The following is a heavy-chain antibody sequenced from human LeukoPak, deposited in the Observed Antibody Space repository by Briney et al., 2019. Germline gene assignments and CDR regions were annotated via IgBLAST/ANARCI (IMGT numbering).Heavy chain of an antibody. J-gene: IGHJ4*02. CDR1: GFTLSNYS. Sequence: PGGSLRLSCAVSGFTLSNYSMNWVRQAPGKGLEWISYISGSGFTIHYADSVKGRFTISRDNSKNTLYLQMNSLRAEDTAVYYCAKSLPSRVVVVAATAYWGQGTLVTVSS. CDR2: ISGSGFTI. D-gene: IGHD2-15*01. V-gene: IGHV3-48*01. CDR3: AKSLPSRVVVVAATAY.